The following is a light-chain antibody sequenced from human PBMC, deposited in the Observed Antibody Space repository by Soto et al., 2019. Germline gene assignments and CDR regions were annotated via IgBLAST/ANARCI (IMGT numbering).Light chain of an antibody. CDR2: KAS. J-gene: IGKJ1*01. CDR1: QSISVW. V-gene: IGKV1-5*03. Sequence: PMTQSPSTLSASVGDRVTITCRASQSISVWLAWYQQKAGKAPNLLIYKASRLESGVPSRFSGSGSETEFTLTISGLQPGDSATYYCQQYNSYSPTFGQGTKVDIK. CDR3: QQYNSYSPT.